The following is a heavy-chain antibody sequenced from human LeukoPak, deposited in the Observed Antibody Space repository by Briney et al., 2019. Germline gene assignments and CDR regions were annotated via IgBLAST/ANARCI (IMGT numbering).Heavy chain of an antibody. V-gene: IGHV4-39*07. Sequence: SETLSLTCTVSGGSISSSSYYWGWIRQPPGKGLEWIGSIYYSGSTYYNPSLKSRVTISVDTSKNQFSLKLSSVTAADTAVYYCARTRGTQNVMIVDAFDIWGQGTMVTVSS. CDR3: ARTRGTQNVMIVDAFDI. D-gene: IGHD3-22*01. CDR1: GGSISSSSYY. CDR2: IYYSGST. J-gene: IGHJ3*02.